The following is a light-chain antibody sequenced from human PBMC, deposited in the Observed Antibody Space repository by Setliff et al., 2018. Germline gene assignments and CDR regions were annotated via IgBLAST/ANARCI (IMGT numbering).Light chain of an antibody. CDR3: AAWDNSLSGYV. CDR2: RNN. CDR1: SSNIGSNT. Sequence: QSALTQPPSASGTPGQRVTISCSGSSSNIGSNTVNWYQQLPGTAPKLLIYRNNQRPSGVPDRFSGSKSGTSASLAISGLRSEDEADYYCAAWDNSLSGYVFGTGTKVTVL. V-gene: IGLV1-47*01. J-gene: IGLJ1*01.